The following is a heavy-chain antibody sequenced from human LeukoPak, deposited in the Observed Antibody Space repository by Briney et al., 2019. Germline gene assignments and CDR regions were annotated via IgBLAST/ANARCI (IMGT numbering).Heavy chain of an antibody. CDR2: ISSSSSTI. J-gene: IGHJ4*02. D-gene: IGHD3-22*01. V-gene: IGHV3-48*01. CDR1: GFTFSSYS. CDR3: ARDKYYDSSGLKVFDY. Sequence: PGGSLRLSCAASGFTFSSYSMNWVRQAPGKGLEWVSYISSSSSTIYYADSVKGRFTISRDNAKNSLYLQMNSLRAEDTAVYYCARDKYYDSSGLKVFDYWGQGTLVTVSS.